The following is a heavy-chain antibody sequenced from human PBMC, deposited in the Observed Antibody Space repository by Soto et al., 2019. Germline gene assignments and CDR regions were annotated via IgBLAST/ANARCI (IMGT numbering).Heavy chain of an antibody. D-gene: IGHD2-8*02. CDR3: ARSGDCTGTSCHLRGPFDS. J-gene: IGHJ4*02. CDR1: VFTFILYA. Sequence: GWSLRLSGAASVFTFILYAIHWGRHSPGKGREGVASIWGDGRDKKYADSVKGRFTVSRDNSKNTLYLQMNSLRDEDTAVYFCARSGDCTGTSCHLRGPFDSWGPGTLVTVSS. CDR2: IWGDGRDK. V-gene: IGHV3-33*01.